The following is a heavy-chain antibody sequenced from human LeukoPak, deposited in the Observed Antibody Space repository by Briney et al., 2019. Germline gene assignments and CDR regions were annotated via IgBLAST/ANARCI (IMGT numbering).Heavy chain of an antibody. D-gene: IGHD1-26*01. CDR1: GFTFSSYA. CDR3: AKWEIRLDAFDI. CDR2: ISGSAGST. Sequence: GGSLRLSCAASGFTFSSYAMSWVRQAPGKGLEWVSAISGSAGSTYYADSVKGRFTISRDNSKNALYLQMNSLRAEDTALYYCAKWEIRLDAFDIWGQGTMVTVSS. V-gene: IGHV3-23*01. J-gene: IGHJ3*02.